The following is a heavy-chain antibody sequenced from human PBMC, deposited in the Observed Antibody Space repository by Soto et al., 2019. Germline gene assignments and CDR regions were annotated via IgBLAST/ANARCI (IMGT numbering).Heavy chain of an antibody. Sequence: QVQLQESGPGLVKPSGTLSLTCTVSGASISSTSSGDWWSWVRQPPGKGLEWMGEIHHSGSTNYNPSLKSRVTMSVDKSKNQFSLRLSSVTAADTAVYYCAKMVGATLVDYWGQGTLVTVSS. CDR1: GASISSTSSGDW. CDR3: AKMVGATLVDY. D-gene: IGHD1-26*01. CDR2: IHHSGST. V-gene: IGHV4-4*02. J-gene: IGHJ4*02.